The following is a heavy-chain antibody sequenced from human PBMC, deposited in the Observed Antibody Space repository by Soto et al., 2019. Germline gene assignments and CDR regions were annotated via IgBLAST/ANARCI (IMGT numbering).Heavy chain of an antibody. D-gene: IGHD3-3*01. J-gene: IGHJ4*02. V-gene: IGHV3-13*01. CDR3: ARVVKKGGRFLESAPDY. Sequence: GGSLRLSCAASGFTFSSYDMHWVRQATGKGLEWVSAIGTAGDTYYPGSVKGRFTISRENAKNSLYLQMNSLRAEDTAVYYCARVVKKGGRFLESAPDYWGQGTLVTVSS. CDR1: GFTFSSYD. CDR2: IGTAGDT.